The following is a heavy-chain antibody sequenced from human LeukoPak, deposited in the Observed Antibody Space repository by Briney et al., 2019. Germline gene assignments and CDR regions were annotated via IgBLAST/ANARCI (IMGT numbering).Heavy chain of an antibody. CDR1: GFSFSNYA. D-gene: IGHD3-22*01. J-gene: IGHJ4*02. V-gene: IGHV3-23*01. CDR2: ISGSGGST. Sequence: GGSLRLSCAASGFSFSNYAMSWVRQAPGKGLEWVSAISGSGGSTYYADSVKGRFTISRDNSKNTLYLQMNSLRAEDTAVYYCAKGGYYDSSGYYRWCFDYWGQGTLVTVSS. CDR3: AKGGYYDSSGYYRWCFDY.